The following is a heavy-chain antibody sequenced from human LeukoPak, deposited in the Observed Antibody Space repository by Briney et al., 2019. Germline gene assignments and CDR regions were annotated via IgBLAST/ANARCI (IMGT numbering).Heavy chain of an antibody. CDR3: AREKMIPPGTNLYYFDY. Sequence: ASVKVSCKASGNTFTGYYIHWVRQAPGQGLEWMGRINTNSGETRYAQNFRGRVTMTRDTSISTAFMELSRLTSDDAALYYCAREKMIPPGTNLYYFDYWGQGTLVTVSS. CDR1: GNTFTGYY. V-gene: IGHV1-2*06. D-gene: IGHD2-2*01. CDR2: INTNSGET. J-gene: IGHJ4*02.